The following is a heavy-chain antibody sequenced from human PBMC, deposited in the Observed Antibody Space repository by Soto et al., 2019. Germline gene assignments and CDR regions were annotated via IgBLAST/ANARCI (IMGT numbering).Heavy chain of an antibody. Sequence: QVQLVQSGAEVKKPGSSVKVSCKASGGTFSSYTISWVRQAPGQGLEWMGRIIPILGIANYAQKFQGRVTITADKSTSTAYMELSSLRSEDTAVYYCARAWQFYGSGSYHTEWGQGTLVTVSS. J-gene: IGHJ4*02. CDR1: GGTFSSYT. CDR2: IIPILGIA. V-gene: IGHV1-69*02. D-gene: IGHD3-10*01. CDR3: ARAWQFYGSGSYHTE.